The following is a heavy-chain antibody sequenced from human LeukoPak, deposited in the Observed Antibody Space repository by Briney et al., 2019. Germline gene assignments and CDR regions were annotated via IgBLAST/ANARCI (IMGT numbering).Heavy chain of an antibody. Sequence: PGGSLRLSCAASGFTFSDYYMSWIRQAPGKGLEWVSAISGSGGSTYYADSVKGRFTISRDNSKNTLYLQMNSLRAEDTAVYYCAKDRLKYSYGYSDFEYWGQGTLVTVSS. V-gene: IGHV3-23*01. CDR2: ISGSGGST. CDR3: AKDRLKYSYGYSDFEY. D-gene: IGHD5-24*01. J-gene: IGHJ4*02. CDR1: GFTFSDYY.